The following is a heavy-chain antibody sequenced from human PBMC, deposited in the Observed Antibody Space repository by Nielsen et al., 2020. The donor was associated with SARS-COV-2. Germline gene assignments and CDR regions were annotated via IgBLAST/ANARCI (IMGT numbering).Heavy chain of an antibody. CDR1: GFTFDDYA. V-gene: IGHV3-9*01. J-gene: IGHJ4*02. CDR2: ISWNSGSI. CDR3: AKLPSSYYDSSGAY. D-gene: IGHD3-22*01. Sequence: SLKISCAASGFTFDDYAMHWVRQAPGKGLEWVSGISWNSGSIGYADSVKGRFTISRDNAKNSLYLQMNSLRAEDTALYYYAKLPSSYYDSSGAYWGQGTLVTVCS.